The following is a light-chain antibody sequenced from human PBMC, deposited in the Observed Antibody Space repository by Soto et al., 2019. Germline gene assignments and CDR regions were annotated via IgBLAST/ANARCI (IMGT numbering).Light chain of an antibody. CDR3: QQHRTPPPSWK. J-gene: IGKJ1*01. Sequence: ETVLTQSPGTLSLSPGERATLFCRASQSVTSNYLAWYQQKPGQAPRLLIYGASSRATGIPYRFSGSGSGTDFTLTISRLEPEDFPVYYCQQHRTPPPSWKFGQGTKVQLK. CDR1: QSVTSNY. CDR2: GAS. V-gene: IGKV3-20*01.